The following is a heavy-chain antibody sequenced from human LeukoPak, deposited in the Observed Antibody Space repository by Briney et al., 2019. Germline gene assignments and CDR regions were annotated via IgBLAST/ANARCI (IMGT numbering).Heavy chain of an antibody. D-gene: IGHD3-3*01. V-gene: IGHV1-8*01. Sequence: GASVKVSCKTSGYSFTDYDINWVRQATGQGLEWLGRVNPSLGNTVYAQKFQDRVTITRDTSLSTVYMELRSLKSEDTAVYDSARGCVTVFGPEGWYFDLWGRGFPVTVSS. CDR1: GYSFTDYD. J-gene: IGHJ2*01. CDR2: VNPSLGNT. CDR3: ARGCVTVFGPEGWYFDL.